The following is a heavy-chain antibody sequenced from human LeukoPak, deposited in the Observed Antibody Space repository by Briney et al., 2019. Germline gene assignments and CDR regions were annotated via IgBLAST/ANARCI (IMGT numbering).Heavy chain of an antibody. CDR2: ISASGDST. V-gene: IGHV3-23*01. Sequence: GGSLRLSCAAPGFTFSSYAMSWVRQAPGKGLEWVSVISASGDSTYYADSVKGRFTISRDNSKNTLYLQMNSLRVEDTAVYYCNDPFDYWGQGTLVTVSS. CDR1: GFTFSSYA. D-gene: IGHD1-1*01. J-gene: IGHJ4*02. CDR3: NDPFDY.